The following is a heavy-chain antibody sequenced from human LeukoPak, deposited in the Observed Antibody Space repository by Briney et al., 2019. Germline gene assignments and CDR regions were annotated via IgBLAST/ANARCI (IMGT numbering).Heavy chain of an antibody. CDR3: AKGGHYSPFDY. Sequence: GGSLRLSCAASGLTFDNFAMTWVRQAPGKGLEWVSTVSGRGDETFYPDSVRGRFTTSRDNSKNTVYLQLDSLRVEDTAIYYCAKGGHYSPFDYWGQGTLVTVSS. CDR2: VSGRGDET. D-gene: IGHD1-26*01. J-gene: IGHJ4*02. CDR1: GLTFDNFA. V-gene: IGHV3-23*01.